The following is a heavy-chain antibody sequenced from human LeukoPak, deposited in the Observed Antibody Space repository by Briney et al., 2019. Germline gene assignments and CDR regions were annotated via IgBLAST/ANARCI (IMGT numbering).Heavy chain of an antibody. D-gene: IGHD5/OR15-5a*01. J-gene: IGHJ4*02. CDR3: ARIAGVYDFGDY. V-gene: IGHV4-34*01. Sequence: PSETLSLTCAVYGGSFSGYYWSWIRQPPGKGLEWIGEINHSGSTNYNPSLKSRVTISVDTSKNQFSLKLSSVTAADTAVYYCARIAGVYDFGDYWGQGTLVTVSS. CDR2: INHSGST. CDR1: GGSFSGYY.